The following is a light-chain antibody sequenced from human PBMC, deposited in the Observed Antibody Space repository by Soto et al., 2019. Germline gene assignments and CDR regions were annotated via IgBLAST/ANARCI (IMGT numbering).Light chain of an antibody. V-gene: IGKV1-12*01. J-gene: IGKJ1*01. CDR3: QQANNFPPT. Sequence: DIQMTQSPSSVSASVGDRVTFTCRASQGIFSWLAWYQQKPGEAPKLLISGASNLQSGVPSRFSGSGSGTDFNLTISSLQPEDFAIYFCQQANNFPPTFGQGTKVEI. CDR1: QGIFSW. CDR2: GAS.